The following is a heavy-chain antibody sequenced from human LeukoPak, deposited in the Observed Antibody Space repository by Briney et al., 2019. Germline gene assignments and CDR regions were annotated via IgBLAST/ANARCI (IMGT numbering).Heavy chain of an antibody. V-gene: IGHV3-48*02. D-gene: IGHD6-13*01. CDR3: ARDSGGSSGWYYFDY. J-gene: IGHJ4*02. CDR1: EFTFSNFG. Sequence: PGWSLRLSCAASEFTFSNFGMNWVRQAPGKGLEWVSYISSSSSSIYYADSVRGRVTISRDNAKNSLYLQMNSLRDEDTAVYYCARDSGGSSGWYYFDYWGQGTLVTVSS. CDR2: ISSSSSSI.